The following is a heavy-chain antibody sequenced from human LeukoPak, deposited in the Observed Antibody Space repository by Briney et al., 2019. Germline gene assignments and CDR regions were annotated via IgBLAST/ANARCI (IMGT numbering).Heavy chain of an antibody. CDR2: ISGSGGST. V-gene: IGHV3-23*01. J-gene: IGHJ4*02. D-gene: IGHD1-26*01. Sequence: PGGSLRLSCAASGFTFSSYAMSWVLQAPGKGLVWVSTISGSGGSTYYADSVKGRFTISRDSSKNTLYLQMNSLRAEDTAVYYCAKCIVGATAPFDYWGQGTLVTVSS. CDR1: GFTFSSYA. CDR3: AKCIVGATAPFDY.